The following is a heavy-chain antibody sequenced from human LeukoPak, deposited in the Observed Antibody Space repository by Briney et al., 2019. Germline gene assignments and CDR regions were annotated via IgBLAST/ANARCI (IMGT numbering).Heavy chain of an antibody. CDR3: ARLRDYYGSGSYYNVDFDY. Sequence: SQTLSLTCTVSGGSISSGGYYWSWIRQHPGKGLEWIGYIYYSGSTYYNPSLKSRVTISVDTSKNQFSLKLSSVTAADTAVYYCARLRDYYGSGSYYNVDFDYWGQGTLVTVSS. CDR2: IYYSGST. D-gene: IGHD3-10*01. CDR1: GGSISSGGYY. J-gene: IGHJ4*02. V-gene: IGHV4-31*03.